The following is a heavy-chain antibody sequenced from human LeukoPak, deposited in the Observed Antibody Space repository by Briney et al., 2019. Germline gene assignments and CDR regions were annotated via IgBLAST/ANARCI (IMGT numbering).Heavy chain of an antibody. Sequence: SVNLSFNCTVASVSISSGSYYRSWIRQPAGKRREWIGRIYTSGSSNYNPSLKSRATISVDTSKNQFSLKLSSVTAADTAVYYCAREVGYYDFWSGSYFDYWGQGTLVTVSS. CDR3: AREVGYYDFWSGSYFDY. J-gene: IGHJ4*02. CDR1: SVSISSGSYY. V-gene: IGHV4-61*02. D-gene: IGHD3-3*01. CDR2: IYTSGSS.